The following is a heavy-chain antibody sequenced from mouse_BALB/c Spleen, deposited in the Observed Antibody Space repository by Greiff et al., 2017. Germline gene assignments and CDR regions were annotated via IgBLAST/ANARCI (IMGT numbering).Heavy chain of an antibody. CDR2: IYPGDGDT. CDR3: ARDYGSSYGYFDV. D-gene: IGHD1-1*01. Sequence: VQLQQSGAELVRPGSSVKISCKASGYAFSSYWMNWVKQRPGQGLEWIGQIYPGDGDTNYNGKFKGKATLTADKSSSTAYMQLSSLTSEDSAVYFCARDYGSSYGYFDVWGAGTTVTVSS. CDR1: GYAFSSYW. J-gene: IGHJ1*01. V-gene: IGHV1-80*01.